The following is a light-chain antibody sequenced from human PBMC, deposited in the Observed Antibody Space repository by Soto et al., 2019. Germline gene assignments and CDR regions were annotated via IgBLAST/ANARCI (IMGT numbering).Light chain of an antibody. V-gene: IGKV3-20*01. CDR1: QSVSSNF. CDR2: GAS. Sequence: EIVLTQSPGTLSLSPGERATLSCRASQSVSSNFFAWYQQKPGQAPRLLIYGASSRATGIPDRCSGSGSGTDFILPISSLEHEEFAVYYCHLNGSSSLVTFGPGTKVDIK. CDR3: HLNGSSSLVT. J-gene: IGKJ3*01.